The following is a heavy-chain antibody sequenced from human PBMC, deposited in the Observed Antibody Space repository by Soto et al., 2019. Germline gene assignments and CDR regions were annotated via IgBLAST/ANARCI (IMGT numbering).Heavy chain of an antibody. V-gene: IGHV3-23*01. CDR1: GFTFSSYA. CDR2: ISGSGGST. Sequence: PGGSLRLSCAASGFTFSSYAMSWVRQAPGKGLEWVSAISGSGGSTYYADSVKGRFTISRDNSKNTLYLQMNSLRAEDTAVYYCAKDGGGAPIFGVVIGINIDYWGQGTLVTVSS. CDR3: AKDGGGAPIFGVVIGINIDY. D-gene: IGHD3-3*01. J-gene: IGHJ4*02.